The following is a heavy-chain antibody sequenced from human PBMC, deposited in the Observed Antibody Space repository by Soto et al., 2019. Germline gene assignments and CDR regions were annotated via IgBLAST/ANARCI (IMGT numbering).Heavy chain of an antibody. CDR3: AKDFTTMVRMCDY. CDR1: GFTFSSYW. Sequence: GGSLRLSCAASGFTFSSYWMHWVRQAPGKGLVWVSRINSGGSSTDYADSVKGRSTISRDNAKNTLYLQMNSLKAEDTAVYFCAKDFTTMVRMCDYWGQGTLVTVSS. CDR2: INSGGSST. D-gene: IGHD5-18*01. V-gene: IGHV3-74*01. J-gene: IGHJ4*02.